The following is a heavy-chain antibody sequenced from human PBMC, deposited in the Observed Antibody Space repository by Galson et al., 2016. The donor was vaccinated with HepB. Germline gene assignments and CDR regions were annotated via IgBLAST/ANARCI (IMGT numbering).Heavy chain of an antibody. CDR1: GSTFTSYG. CDR2: VSAYNGKT. V-gene: IGHV1-18*01. D-gene: IGHD2-2*01. J-gene: IGHJ5*02. CDR3: AREWFGSSWYNGFDP. Sequence: SVKVSCKAAGSTFTSYGIAWIRQAPGQGLEWMGRVSAYNGKTNYAQRFQDRVTMTTDTFTTTVYMELKSLRLDDTAVYYCAREWFGSSWYNGFDPWGQGTLVTVSS.